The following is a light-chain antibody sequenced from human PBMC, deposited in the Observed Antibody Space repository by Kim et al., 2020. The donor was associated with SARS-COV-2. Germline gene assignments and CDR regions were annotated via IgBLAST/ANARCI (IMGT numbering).Light chain of an antibody. CDR3: LLYYGGAYV. J-gene: IGLJ1*01. V-gene: IGLV7-43*01. CDR2: NAV. CDR1: TGPVTTSSH. Sequence: QAVLTQEPSLTVSPGGTVTLTCASSTGPVTTSSHPYWFQQKPGQAPRALIYNAVNKHSWTPARFSGSLVGGKAALTLSGAQPEDEAEYYCLLYYGGAYVFGTGTKVTVL.